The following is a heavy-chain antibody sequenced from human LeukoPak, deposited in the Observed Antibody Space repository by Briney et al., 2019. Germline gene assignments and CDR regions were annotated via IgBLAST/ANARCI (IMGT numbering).Heavy chain of an antibody. CDR3: ARDVGTTGWHTFDY. Sequence: SQTLSLTCAISGDSVTSNNGAWNWIRQSPSRGLEWLGRTYYRSKWYNDYAESLISRITISPVTSKNQFSLQLYSVTPEDTAVYYCARDVGTTGWHTFDYWGQGTLVTVSS. D-gene: IGHD3-9*01. V-gene: IGHV6-1*01. J-gene: IGHJ4*02. CDR2: TYYRSKWYN. CDR1: GDSVTSNNGA.